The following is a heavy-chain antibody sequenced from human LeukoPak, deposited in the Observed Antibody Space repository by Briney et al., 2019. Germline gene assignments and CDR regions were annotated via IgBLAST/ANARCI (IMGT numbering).Heavy chain of an antibody. D-gene: IGHD6-13*01. CDR1: GFTFDDYA. CDR2: IRWNSGTI. CDR3: AKAAATDYFDY. Sequence: SGGSLRLSCAASGFTFDDYAMHWVRQAPGKGLEWVSGIRWNSGTIAYADSVKGRFTISSDNAKNSLYLQMNSLRAEDTALYYCAKAAATDYFDYWGQGTLVTVSS. V-gene: IGHV3-9*01. J-gene: IGHJ4*02.